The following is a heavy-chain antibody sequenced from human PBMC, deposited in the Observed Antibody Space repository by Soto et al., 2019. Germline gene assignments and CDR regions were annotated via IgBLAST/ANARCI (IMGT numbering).Heavy chain of an antibody. Sequence: GESLKISCKGPGYGFTSYWIGWVRQMPGKGLEWMGIIYPGDSDTRKSPSFQRQATISADKSISTAYLQGSSLKAWHTAMDYCARHCAAALDGMDVWGQGRTVTVSS. V-gene: IGHV5-51*01. CDR3: ARHCAAALDGMDV. J-gene: IGHJ6*02. CDR1: GYGFTSYW. CDR2: IYPGDSDT. D-gene: IGHD6-13*01.